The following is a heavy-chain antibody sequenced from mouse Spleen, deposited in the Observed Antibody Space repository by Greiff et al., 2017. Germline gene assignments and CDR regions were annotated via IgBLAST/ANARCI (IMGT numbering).Heavy chain of an antibody. CDR1: GFTFSDYY. D-gene: IGHD1-1*01. V-gene: IGHV5-12*01. J-gene: IGHJ4*01. CDR2: ISNGGGST. CDR3: ARPSITTVPYYYAMDY. Sequence: EVMLVESGGGLVQPGGSLKLSCAASGFTFSDYYMYWVRQTPEKRLEWVAYISNGGGSTYYPDTVKGRFTISRDNAKNTLYLQMSRLKSEDTAMYYCARPSITTVPYYYAMDYWGQGTSVTVSS.